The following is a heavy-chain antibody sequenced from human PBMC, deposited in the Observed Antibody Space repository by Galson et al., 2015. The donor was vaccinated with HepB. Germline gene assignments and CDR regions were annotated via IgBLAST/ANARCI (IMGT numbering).Heavy chain of an antibody. J-gene: IGHJ4*02. V-gene: IGHV1-46*03. Sequence: SVTVSCKASGSSFTTYYIHWVRQAPGQGLEWMGIINPSADTTSYAEKFQGRVSMTRDTSTTTVFMELSSLRSEDTAVYYCARDLRMNEWEHPDYVGQGTLAIVSS. CDR2: INPSADTT. CDR1: GSSFTTYY. CDR3: ARDLRMNEWEHPDY. D-gene: IGHD1-26*01.